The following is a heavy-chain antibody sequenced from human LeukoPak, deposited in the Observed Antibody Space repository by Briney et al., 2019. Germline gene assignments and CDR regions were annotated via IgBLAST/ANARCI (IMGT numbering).Heavy chain of an antibody. CDR2: ISSSGSTI. D-gene: IGHD2-2*01. CDR3: AKDLGYCSSTSCYSWFDP. Sequence: GGSLRLSCAASGFTFSSYEMNWVRQAPGKGLEWVSYISSSGSTIYYVDSVKGRFTISRDNSKNTLYLQMNSLRAEDTAVYYCAKDLGYCSSTSCYSWFDPWGQGTLVTVSS. V-gene: IGHV3-48*03. CDR1: GFTFSSYE. J-gene: IGHJ5*02.